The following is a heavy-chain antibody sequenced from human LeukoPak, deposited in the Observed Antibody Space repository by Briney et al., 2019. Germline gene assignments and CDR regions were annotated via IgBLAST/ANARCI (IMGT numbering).Heavy chain of an antibody. CDR3: ARDFCSGGSCYPDAFDI. D-gene: IGHD2-15*01. CDR1: GFTFSSCA. Sequence: GGSLRLSCAASGFTFSSCAMTWVRQAPGKGLEWVSTITGSGDRTYYADSVKGRFTISRDNSKNTLYLQMNSLRAEDTAVYYCARDFCSGGSCYPDAFDIWGQGTMVTVSS. J-gene: IGHJ3*02. V-gene: IGHV3-23*01. CDR2: ITGSGDRT.